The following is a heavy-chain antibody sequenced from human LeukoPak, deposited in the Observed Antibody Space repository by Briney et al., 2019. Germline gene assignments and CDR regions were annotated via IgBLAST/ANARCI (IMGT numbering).Heavy chain of an antibody. Sequence: GGSLRLSCAASGSTFSRFPMHWVRQAPGKGLDWVALISSDGSDKKYADSVKGRFTMSRDNSKNTLYLQLHSLRVEDTAVYYCARDYPADHWGQGTLVTVSS. CDR1: GSTFSRFP. CDR2: ISSDGSDK. CDR3: ARDYPADH. J-gene: IGHJ4*02. V-gene: IGHV3-30-3*01.